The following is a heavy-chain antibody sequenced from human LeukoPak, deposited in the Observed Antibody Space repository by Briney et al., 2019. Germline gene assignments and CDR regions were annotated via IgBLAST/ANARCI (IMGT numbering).Heavy chain of an antibody. CDR1: GFTFSSYW. CDR2: IKQDGGEI. V-gene: IGHV3-7*01. J-gene: IGHJ6*02. Sequence: GGSLRLSCAASGFTFSSYWMSWVRQAPGKGLEWVANIKQDGGEIYYVDSVKGRFTISRDNAKNSLYLQMNSLRAEDTALYYCERDVIGGMDFWGQGTTVTVTS. D-gene: IGHD2/OR15-2a*01. CDR3: ERDVIGGMDF.